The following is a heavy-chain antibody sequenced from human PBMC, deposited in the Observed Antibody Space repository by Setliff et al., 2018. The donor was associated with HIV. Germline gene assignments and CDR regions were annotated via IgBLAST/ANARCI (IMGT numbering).Heavy chain of an antibody. CDR3: ARGRGSSSSWPIDY. J-gene: IGHJ4*02. D-gene: IGHD6-13*01. CDR1: GDSIGSYS. Sequence: SETLSLTCTVSGDSIGSYSWNWIQQPPGKGLEWIGYIYNTGSTYHSPSLESRVTISIDTSKNQFSLKLSSVTAADTAVYFCARGRGSSSSWPIDYWGQGTLVTVSS. V-gene: IGHV4-59*06. CDR2: IYNTGST.